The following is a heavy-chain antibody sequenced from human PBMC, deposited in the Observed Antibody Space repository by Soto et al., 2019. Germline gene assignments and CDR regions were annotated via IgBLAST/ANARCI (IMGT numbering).Heavy chain of an antibody. CDR3: ARSPQAAMAPSPFDY. Sequence: SQTLSLTCAISGDSVSSNSAAWNWIRQSPSRGLEWLGRTYYRSKWYNDYAVSVKSRITINPGTSKNQFSLQLNSVTPEDTAVYYCARSPQAAMAPSPFDYWGQGTLVTVSS. D-gene: IGHD2-2*01. CDR2: TYYRSKWYN. V-gene: IGHV6-1*01. J-gene: IGHJ4*02. CDR1: GDSVSSNSAA.